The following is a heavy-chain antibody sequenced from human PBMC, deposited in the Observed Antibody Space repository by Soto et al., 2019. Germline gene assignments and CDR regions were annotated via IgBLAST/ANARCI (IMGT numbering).Heavy chain of an antibody. D-gene: IGHD1-7*01. Sequence: PSETLSLTCTVSGGFISDYSMSWIRQSAGKGLEWVGRVHINGNTHYNPSPRGRVTMSVDTSNNQFHLRVTSVTAADTAVYYCARESGDNWTYEVYWGQGTLVTVSS. CDR3: ARESGDNWTYEVY. J-gene: IGHJ4*02. CDR1: GGFISDYS. CDR2: VHINGNT. V-gene: IGHV4-4*07.